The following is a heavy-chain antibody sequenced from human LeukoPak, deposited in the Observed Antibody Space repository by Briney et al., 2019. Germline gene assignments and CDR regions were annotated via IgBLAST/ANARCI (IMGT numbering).Heavy chain of an antibody. D-gene: IGHD6-19*01. CDR3: ARVGIAVAGSFDY. J-gene: IGHJ4*02. V-gene: IGHV3-30*04. Sequence: GGSPRLSCAASGFTFSSYAMHWVRQAPGKGLEWVAVISYDGSNKYYADSVKGRFTISRDNSKNTLYLQMNSLRAEDTAVYYCARVGIAVAGSFDYWGQGTLVTVSS. CDR2: ISYDGSNK. CDR1: GFTFSSYA.